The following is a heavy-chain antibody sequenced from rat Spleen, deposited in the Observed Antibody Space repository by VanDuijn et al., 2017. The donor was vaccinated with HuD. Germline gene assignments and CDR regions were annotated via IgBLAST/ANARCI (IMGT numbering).Heavy chain of an antibody. CDR1: GFSLTSYH. V-gene: IGHV2-43*01. CDR3: ARANRDSYAHFDH. D-gene: IGHD1-12*01. CDR2: IWTGGST. J-gene: IGHJ2*01. Sequence: QVQLKESGPGLVQPSQTLSLTCTVSGFSLTSYHVSWVRQPPGKGLEWMGVIWTGGSTAYNSLLKSRLSNTRDISESQVFLKMNSVQTEDTATYYCARANRDSYAHFDHWGQGVMVTVSS.